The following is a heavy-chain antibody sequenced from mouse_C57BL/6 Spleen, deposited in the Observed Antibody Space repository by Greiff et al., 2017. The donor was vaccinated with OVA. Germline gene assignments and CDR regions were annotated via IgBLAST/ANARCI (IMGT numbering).Heavy chain of an antibody. CDR1: GYAFSSSW. D-gene: IGHD1-1*01. CDR2: IYPGDGDT. V-gene: IGHV1-82*01. J-gene: IGHJ1*03. Sequence: VQLQQSGPELVKPGASVKISCKASGYAFSSSWMNWVQQRPGKGLEWIGRIYPGDGDTNYNGKFKGKATLTADKSSSTAYMQLSSLTSEDSAVYFCAREYGSSSYFDVWGTGTTVTVSS. CDR3: AREYGSSSYFDV.